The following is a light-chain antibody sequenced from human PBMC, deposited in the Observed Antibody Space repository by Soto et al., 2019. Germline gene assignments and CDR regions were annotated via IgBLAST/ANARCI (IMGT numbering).Light chain of an antibody. CDR3: QQYNNWPPDRT. J-gene: IGKJ1*01. Sequence: EIVMTQSPATLSVSPGERATLSCRASQSVGSNLSWYQQKPGQAPRLLIYGASTRATGIPVRFSGSGSGTEFTLTISSLQSEDFAIYVCQQYNNWPPDRTFGQGTKVEIK. CDR1: QSVGSN. CDR2: GAS. V-gene: IGKV3-15*01.